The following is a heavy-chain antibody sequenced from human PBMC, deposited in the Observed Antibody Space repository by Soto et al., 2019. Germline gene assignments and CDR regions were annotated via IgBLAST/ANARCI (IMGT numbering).Heavy chain of an antibody. Sequence: QVQLVQSGAEVKKPGSSVKVSCKASGGTFSSYTISWVRQAPGQGLEWMGRIIPILGIANYAQKFQGRVTITADKSTSTAYMELSSLRSEDTAVYYCAREVVPATEGDAFDIWGQGTMVTVSS. D-gene: IGHD2-15*01. CDR2: IIPILGIA. CDR1: GGTFSSYT. V-gene: IGHV1-69*08. CDR3: AREVVPATEGDAFDI. J-gene: IGHJ3*02.